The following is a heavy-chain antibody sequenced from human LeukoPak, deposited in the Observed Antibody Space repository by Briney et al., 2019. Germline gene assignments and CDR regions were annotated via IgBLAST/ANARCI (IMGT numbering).Heavy chain of an antibody. Sequence: SSETLSLTCTVSGGSISSYYWSWIRQPPGKGLEWIGYIYYSGSTNYNPSLKSRVTISVDTSKNQFSLKLSSVTAADTAVYYCARRQIYFDHWGQGTLVTVSS. J-gene: IGHJ4*02. CDR3: ARRQIYFDH. CDR2: IYYSGST. CDR1: GGSISSYY. V-gene: IGHV4-59*01.